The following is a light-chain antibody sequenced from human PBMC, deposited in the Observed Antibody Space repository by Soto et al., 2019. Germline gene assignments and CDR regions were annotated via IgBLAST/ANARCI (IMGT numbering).Light chain of an antibody. CDR3: SSYTTSTTQV. CDR2: EVR. V-gene: IGLV2-14*01. CDR1: SSDVGSYNC. Sequence: QSVLTQPASVSGSPGQSITISCTGTSSDVGSYNCVSWYQQHPGKAPKLMIYEVRNRPSGVSDRFSGSKSGKTASLTIFGLQAEDEADYYCSSYTTSTTQVFGGGTKLTVL. J-gene: IGLJ2*01.